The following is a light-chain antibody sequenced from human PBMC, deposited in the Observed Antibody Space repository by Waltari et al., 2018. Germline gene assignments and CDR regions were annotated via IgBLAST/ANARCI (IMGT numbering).Light chain of an antibody. CDR3: CSYAGSYTWV. J-gene: IGLJ3*02. V-gene: IGLV2-11*01. Sequence: QSALPQPRSVSGSPGPSVTLCCTGHSSDFGGSNYVPWYQHHPGKAPRLMIYDVSKRPSGVPDRFSGSKSGNTASLTISGLQAEDEADYYCCSYAGSYTWVFGGGTKLTVL. CDR1: SSDFGGSNY. CDR2: DVS.